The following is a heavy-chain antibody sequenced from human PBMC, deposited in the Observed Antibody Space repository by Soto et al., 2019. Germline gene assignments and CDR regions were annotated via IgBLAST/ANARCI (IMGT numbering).Heavy chain of an antibody. CDR3: AKVVGYCSGGSCYPTFDY. Sequence: GGSLRLSCAASGFTFSSYAMSWVRQAPGKGLEWVSAISGSGGSTYYADSVKGRFTISRDNSKNTLYLQMNSLRAEDTAVYYCAKVVGYCSGGSCYPTFDYWGQGTLVTVSS. CDR2: ISGSGGST. V-gene: IGHV3-23*01. J-gene: IGHJ4*02. D-gene: IGHD2-15*01. CDR1: GFTFSSYA.